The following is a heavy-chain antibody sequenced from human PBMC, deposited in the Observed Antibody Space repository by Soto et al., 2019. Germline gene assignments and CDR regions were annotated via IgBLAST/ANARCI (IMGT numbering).Heavy chain of an antibody. D-gene: IGHD1-26*01. CDR3: ARDGVGATTFFGYFDY. V-gene: IGHV3-33*01. Sequence: QVQLVESGGGVVQPGRSLRLSCAASGFTFSGYGMHWVRQAPGKGLEWVAITRHDGSNTYYADSVRGRFTISRDNSKETLYLQMDSLRAEDTAVYYCARDGVGATTFFGYFDYWGQGTLVTVSS. CDR2: TRHDGSNT. J-gene: IGHJ4*02. CDR1: GFTFSGYG.